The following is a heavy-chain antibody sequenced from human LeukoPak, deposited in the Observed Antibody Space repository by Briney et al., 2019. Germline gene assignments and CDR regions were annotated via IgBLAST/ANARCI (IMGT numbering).Heavy chain of an antibody. CDR2: INHSGDT. Sequence: SETLSLTCTVSSGSISTSNYYWGWVRQPPGKGLEWIGEINHSGDTNYNPSLKSRVTISVDTSQNLVSLNLTSVTAADTAVYYCHLVRGGGYFDYWGQGTLVIVSS. CDR3: HLVRGGGYFDY. CDR1: SGSISTSNYY. D-gene: IGHD3-10*01. J-gene: IGHJ4*02. V-gene: IGHV4-39*02.